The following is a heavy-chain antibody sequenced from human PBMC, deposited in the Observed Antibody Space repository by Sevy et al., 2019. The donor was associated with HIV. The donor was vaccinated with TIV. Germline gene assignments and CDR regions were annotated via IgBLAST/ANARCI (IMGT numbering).Heavy chain of an antibody. D-gene: IGHD1-26*01. Sequence: ASVQVSCKASGGTFRRYAISWVRQAPGQGLEWMGGIIHIFGTANYAQKFQGRVTITADKSTSTAYMELSSLRSEDTAVYYCAINSGSYYYYYYIDVWGKGTTVTVSS. V-gene: IGHV1-69*06. CDR1: GGTFRRYA. CDR3: AINSGSYYYYYYIDV. CDR2: IIHIFGTA. J-gene: IGHJ6*03.